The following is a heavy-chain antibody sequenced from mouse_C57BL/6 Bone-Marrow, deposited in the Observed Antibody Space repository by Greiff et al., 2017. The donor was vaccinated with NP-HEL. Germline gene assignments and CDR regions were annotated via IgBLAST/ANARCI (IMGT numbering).Heavy chain of an antibody. D-gene: IGHD2-4*01. CDR2: IDPGNGDT. Sequence: EVQLQQSGAELVRPGASVKLSCTASGFNIKDDYMHWVKQRPEQGLEWIGWIDPGNGDTEYASKFQGKATIKADTSSNTAYLQLSSLTSEDTSVYYCTTFDYDPTWFAYWGQGTLVTVSA. CDR1: GFNIKDDY. V-gene: IGHV14-4*01. J-gene: IGHJ3*01. CDR3: TTFDYDPTWFAY.